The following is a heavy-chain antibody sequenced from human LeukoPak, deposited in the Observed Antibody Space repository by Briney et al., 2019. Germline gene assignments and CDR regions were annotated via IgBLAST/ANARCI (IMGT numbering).Heavy chain of an antibody. V-gene: IGHV1-46*01. D-gene: IGHD4-23*01. J-gene: IGHJ4*02. CDR3: ARVGEGGKGFDN. Sequence: ASVKVSCKASGYTFSSNYMHWVRQAPGQGLEWMGIINPSGGSTNYAQKFQGRVTMTRDTSTSTVYMELSSLRAGDTAVYYCARVGEGGKGFDNWGQGTLVTVSS. CDR2: INPSGGST. CDR1: GYTFSSNY.